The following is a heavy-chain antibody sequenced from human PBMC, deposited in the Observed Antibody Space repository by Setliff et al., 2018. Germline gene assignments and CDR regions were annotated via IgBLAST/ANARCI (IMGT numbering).Heavy chain of an antibody. Sequence: AGGSLRLSCAASGFTFRSYWMSWVRQAPGKGLEWVANIKKDGSIKYYLDSVKGRFTISRDNSKNTLYLQMNSLRAEDTAVYYCAKDWNYYGSGALDAFDIWGQGTMVTVSS. D-gene: IGHD3-10*01. J-gene: IGHJ3*02. CDR1: GFTFRSYW. CDR2: IKKDGSIK. V-gene: IGHV3-7*03. CDR3: AKDWNYYGSGALDAFDI.